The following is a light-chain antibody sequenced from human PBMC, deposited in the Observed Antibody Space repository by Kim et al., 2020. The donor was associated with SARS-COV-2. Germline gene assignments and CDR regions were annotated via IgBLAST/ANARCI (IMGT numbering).Light chain of an antibody. CDR3: NSRCSTEKVL. CDR1: SLRRYY. J-gene: IGLJ2*01. Sequence: SELTQDPAVSVALGQTVKITCHGDSLRRYYASWYQQKPGQAPVLVIYGKNNRPSGIPQRFSGSTSGNTASLIITGAQAEDEADYYCNSRCSTEKVLFGG. CDR2: GKN. V-gene: IGLV3-19*01.